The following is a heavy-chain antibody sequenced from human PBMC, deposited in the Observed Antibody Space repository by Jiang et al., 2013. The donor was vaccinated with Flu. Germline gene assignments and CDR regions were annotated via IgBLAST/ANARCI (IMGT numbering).Heavy chain of an antibody. J-gene: IGHJ6*02. CDR3: ARDPGYNYYYGMDV. Sequence: SSISSSSSYIYYADSVKGRFTISRDNAKNSLYLQMNSLRAEDTAVYYCARDPGYNYYYGMDVWGQGTTVTVSS. V-gene: IGHV3-21*01. CDR2: ISSSSSYI.